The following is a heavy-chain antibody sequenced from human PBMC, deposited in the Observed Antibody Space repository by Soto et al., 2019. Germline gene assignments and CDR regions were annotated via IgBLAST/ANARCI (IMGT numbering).Heavy chain of an antibody. D-gene: IGHD4-17*01. J-gene: IGHJ5*02. V-gene: IGHV3-33*01. CDR2: IWYDGSNK. CDR1: GFTFSSYG. CDR3: ARELLTTDDNWFDP. Sequence: QVQLVESGGGVVQPGRSLRLSCAASGFTFSSYGMHWVRQAPGKGLEWVAVIWYDGSNKYYADSVKGRFTISRDNSKNTLYLQMNSRRAEDRAVYYCARELLTTDDNWFDPWGQGTLVTVSS.